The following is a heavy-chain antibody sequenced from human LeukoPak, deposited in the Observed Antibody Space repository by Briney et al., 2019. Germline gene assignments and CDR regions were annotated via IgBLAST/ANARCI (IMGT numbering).Heavy chain of an antibody. Sequence: GGSLRLSCAASGFTFSSYGMHWVRQAPGKGLEWVAVISYDGSNKYYADSVKGRFTISRDNSKNTLYLQMNSLRAEDTAVYYCAKAAWGSYYFDYWGQGTLVTVSS. CDR1: GFTFSSYG. J-gene: IGHJ4*02. CDR3: AKAAWGSYYFDY. CDR2: ISYDGSNK. D-gene: IGHD3-10*01. V-gene: IGHV3-30*18.